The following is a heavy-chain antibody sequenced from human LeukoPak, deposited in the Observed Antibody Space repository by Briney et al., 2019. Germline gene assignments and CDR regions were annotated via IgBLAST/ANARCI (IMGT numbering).Heavy chain of an antibody. CDR1: GFTISSHA. Sequence: GGSLRLSSAASGFTISSHAMIWVRQAPGKRLEWVSSISDSGGDTFYANSVKGRFAISRDNFKNTLYLQMNSLRAEDTAVYFSTKRGAYGSGRSYFFESWGQGTLVTVSS. D-gene: IGHD2-15*01. J-gene: IGHJ4*02. V-gene: IGHV3-23*01. CDR3: TKRGAYGSGRSYFFES. CDR2: ISDSGGDT.